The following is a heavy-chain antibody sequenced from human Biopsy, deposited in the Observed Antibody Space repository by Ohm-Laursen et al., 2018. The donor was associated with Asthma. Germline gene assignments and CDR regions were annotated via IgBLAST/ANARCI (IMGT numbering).Heavy chain of an antibody. J-gene: IGHJ4*02. V-gene: IGHV1-18*04. CDR2: ISPFTGDT. Sequence: ASVKVSCKASGYTFRSYGVSWVRQAPGQGLEWMGWISPFTGDTHFGQKFQGRVTMTTDTSTDTAYMELSSLRSDDPAVYYCARHPYNFGGFDYWGQGSLVRVSS. D-gene: IGHD5-24*01. CDR3: ARHPYNFGGFDY. CDR1: GYTFRSYG.